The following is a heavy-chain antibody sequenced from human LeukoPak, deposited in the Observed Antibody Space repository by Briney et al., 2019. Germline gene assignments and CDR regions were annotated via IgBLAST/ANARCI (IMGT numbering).Heavy chain of an antibody. D-gene: IGHD3-16*01. CDR2: IYSGGST. Sequence: PGGSLRLSCAASGLTVSSNYMSWVRQAPGKGLEWVSVIYSGGSTYYADSVKGRFTISRDNSKNTLYLQMNSLRAEDTAVYYCARGGGARYFDYWGQGTLVTVSS. V-gene: IGHV3-53*01. CDR1: GLTVSSNY. J-gene: IGHJ4*02. CDR3: ARGGGARYFDY.